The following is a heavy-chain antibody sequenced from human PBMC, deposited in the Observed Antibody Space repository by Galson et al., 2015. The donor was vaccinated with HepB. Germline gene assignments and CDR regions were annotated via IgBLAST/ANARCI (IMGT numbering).Heavy chain of an antibody. CDR2: TWYDGSNK. D-gene: IGHD3-3*01. Sequence: SLRLSCAASGFTFSRHGMSWVRRAPGKGLEWAATTWYDGSNKYYADSVKGRFTISRDNSKNTLSLQMNSLRADDTAVYYCAREGDPDDYWSALDRWGQGTLVTV. V-gene: IGHV3-33*01. CDR3: AREGDPDDYWSALDR. J-gene: IGHJ5*02. CDR1: GFTFSRHG.